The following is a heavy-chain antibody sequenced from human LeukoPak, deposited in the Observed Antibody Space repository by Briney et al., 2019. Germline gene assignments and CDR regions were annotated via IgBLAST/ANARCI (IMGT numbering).Heavy chain of an antibody. J-gene: IGHJ4*02. CDR2: LYYSGSA. D-gene: IGHD3-16*01. V-gene: IGHV4-59*12. Sequence: SETLSLTCTVSGASISGYFWSWIRQPPGKGLEWIGYLYYSGSANYNPSLRSRVSMSVDTSKKQLSLKLSSVTAADTALYYCARLTMTGDRGSYYFDYWGQGTLVTVSS. CDR3: ARLTMTGDRGSYYFDY. CDR1: GASISGYF.